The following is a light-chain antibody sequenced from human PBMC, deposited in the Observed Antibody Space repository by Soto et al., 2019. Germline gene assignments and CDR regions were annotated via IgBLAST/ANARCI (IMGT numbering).Light chain of an antibody. Sequence: QSVLTQPASVSGSPGQSITISCTGTSSDVGGYNFVSWYQQHPGKAPKLMIYEVSNRPSGISNRFSGSKSGNRASLTISGLQAEDEADYYCSSCTTRSTLVFGTGTKVTVL. CDR2: EVS. CDR1: SSDVGGYNF. V-gene: IGLV2-14*01. CDR3: SSCTTRSTLV. J-gene: IGLJ1*01.